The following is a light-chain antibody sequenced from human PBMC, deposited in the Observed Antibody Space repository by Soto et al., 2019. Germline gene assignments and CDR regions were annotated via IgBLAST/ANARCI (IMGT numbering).Light chain of an antibody. CDR3: QQSYSTPYT. V-gene: IGKV1-39*01. J-gene: IGKJ2*01. CDR1: QSISSY. Sequence: DIQMTQSPPSLSASVGDRVTITCRASQSISSYLNWYQQKPGKAPKLLIYAASSLQSVVPSRFSGSGSGTDFTLTISSLQPEDFATYYCQQSYSTPYTFGQGTKLDIK. CDR2: AAS.